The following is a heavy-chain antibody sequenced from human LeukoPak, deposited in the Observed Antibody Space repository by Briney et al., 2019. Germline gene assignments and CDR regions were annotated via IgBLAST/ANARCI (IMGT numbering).Heavy chain of an antibody. Sequence: PGGSLRLSCEASGFTFDNYAMHWVRQAPGRRLEWVAVISFDGNQEYYPDSVKGRFTISRDNSKNTLYLQMNGLKTEDTAVYYCAREPYVSGHGMDVWGQGTMVTVSS. D-gene: IGHD3-10*01. CDR3: AREPYVSGHGMDV. J-gene: IGHJ6*02. CDR2: ISFDGNQE. V-gene: IGHV3-30-3*01. CDR1: GFTFDNYA.